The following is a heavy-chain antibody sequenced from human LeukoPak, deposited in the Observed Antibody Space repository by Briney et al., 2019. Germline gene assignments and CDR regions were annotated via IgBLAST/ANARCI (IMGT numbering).Heavy chain of an antibody. CDR1: GGSFSGYY. V-gene: IGHV4-34*01. CDR2: INHSGST. D-gene: IGHD4/OR15-4a*01. J-gene: IGHJ1*01. Sequence: SEALSLTCAVYGGSFSGYYWSWIRQPPGKGLEWIGEINHSGSTNYNPSLKSRVTISVDTSKNQFSLKLSSVTAADTAVYYCARIGVRGAKAWGQGTLVTVSS. CDR3: ARIGVRGAKA.